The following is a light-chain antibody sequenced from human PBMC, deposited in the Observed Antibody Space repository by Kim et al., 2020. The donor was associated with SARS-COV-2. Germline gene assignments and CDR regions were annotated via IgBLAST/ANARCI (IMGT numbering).Light chain of an antibody. CDR2: EVS. CDR1: SSDVGGYNY. J-gene: IGLJ1*01. Sequence: QSALTQPPSASGSPGQSVTISCTGTSSDVGGYNYVSWYQQHPGKAPNLIIFEVSKRPSGVPDRFSGSKSGNTASLTVSGLQAEDEADYYCSSYGGSNNFYVFGAGTRVTVL. CDR3: SSYGGSNNFYV. V-gene: IGLV2-8*01.